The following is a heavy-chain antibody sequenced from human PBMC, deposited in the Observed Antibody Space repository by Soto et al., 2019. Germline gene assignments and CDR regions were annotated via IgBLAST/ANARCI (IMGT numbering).Heavy chain of an antibody. Sequence: QAQLVESGGGLVKPGGSLRLSCAASGFTFSDYYMSWVRQAPGKGLEWLSYISQTSTYTAYADSVRGRFTISRDNAKNSLYLQMNSLRVEDTAVYYCTTAKRGTTGTRIWGQGTLVTVSS. J-gene: IGHJ4*02. D-gene: IGHD1-1*01. CDR3: TTAKRGTTGTRI. V-gene: IGHV3-11*06. CDR1: GFTFSDYY. CDR2: ISQTSTYT.